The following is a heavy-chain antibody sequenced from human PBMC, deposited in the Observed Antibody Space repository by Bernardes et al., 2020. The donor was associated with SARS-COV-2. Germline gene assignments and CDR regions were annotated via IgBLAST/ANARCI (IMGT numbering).Heavy chain of an antibody. Sequence: GGSLRLSCAASGFTFSSYWMSWVRQAPGKGLEWVANIKEDGSEKYYVDSAKGRFTISRDNAKNSVYLQMNSLRAEDTAMYYCARENYTEGGLDIWGQGTMVTVSS. CDR1: GFTFSSYW. D-gene: IGHD2-2*02. V-gene: IGHV3-7*01. CDR3: ARENYTEGGLDI. CDR2: IKEDGSEK. J-gene: IGHJ3*02.